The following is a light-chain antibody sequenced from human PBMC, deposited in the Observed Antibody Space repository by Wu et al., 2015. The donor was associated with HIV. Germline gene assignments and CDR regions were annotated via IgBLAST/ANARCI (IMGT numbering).Light chain of an antibody. CDR2: KAS. CDR3: QQYNSYPYS. J-gene: IGKJ2*03. Sequence: DIQMIQSPSTLYASEGDRVTITCRASQSISRYLAWYQQKPGRAPQLLIYKASNLQSGVPSRFSGRGSGTEFTLTISSLQPDDFATYYCQQYNSYPYSFGQGTKLEIK. CDR1: QSISRY. V-gene: IGKV1-5*03.